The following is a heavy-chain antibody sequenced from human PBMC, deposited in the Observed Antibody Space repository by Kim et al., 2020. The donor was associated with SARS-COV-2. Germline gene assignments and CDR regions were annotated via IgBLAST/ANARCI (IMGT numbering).Heavy chain of an antibody. CDR2: INTNTGNP. CDR3: ARGGYCSSTSCARNYYYYGMDV. V-gene: IGHV7-4-1*02. Sequence: ASVKVSCKASGYTFTSYAMNWVRQAPGQGLEWMGWINTNTGNPTYAQGFTGRFVFSLDTSVSTAYLQISSLKAEDTAVYYCARGGYCSSTSCARNYYYYGMDVWGQGTTVTVSS. CDR1: GYTFTSYA. D-gene: IGHD2-2*01. J-gene: IGHJ6*02.